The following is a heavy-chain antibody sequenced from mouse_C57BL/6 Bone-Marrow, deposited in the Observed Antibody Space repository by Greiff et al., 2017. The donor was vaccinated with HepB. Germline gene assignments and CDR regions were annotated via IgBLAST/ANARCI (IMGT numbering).Heavy chain of an antibody. CDR3: ARGRYAMDY. CDR2: IDPSDSYT. V-gene: IGHV1-50*01. CDR1: GYTFTSYW. Sequence: QVQLQQPGAELVKPGASVKLSCKASGYTFTSYWMQWVKQRPGQGLEWIGEIDPSDSYTNYNQKFKGKATLTVDTSSSTAYMQLSSLTSEDSAVYYCARGRYAMDYWGQGTSVTVSS. J-gene: IGHJ4*01.